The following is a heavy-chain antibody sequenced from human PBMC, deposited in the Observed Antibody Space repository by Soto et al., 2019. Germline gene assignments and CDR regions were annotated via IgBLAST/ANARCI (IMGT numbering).Heavy chain of an antibody. CDR2: IDWDDDK. Sequence: SGPTLVNPTQTLTLTCTFSGFSLSTSGMCVSWIRQPPGKALEWLALIDWDDDKYYSTSLKTRLTISKDTSKNQVVLTMTNMDPVDTATYYCARTYSSSSSLYYYYGMDVWGQGTTVTV. V-gene: IGHV2-70*01. CDR1: GFSLSTSGMC. D-gene: IGHD6-6*01. CDR3: ARTYSSSSSLYYYYGMDV. J-gene: IGHJ6*02.